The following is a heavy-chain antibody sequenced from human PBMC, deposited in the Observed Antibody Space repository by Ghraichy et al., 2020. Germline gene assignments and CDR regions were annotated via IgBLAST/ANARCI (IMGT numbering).Heavy chain of an antibody. CDR2: IYSPGST. J-gene: IGHJ6*02. CDR3: TRLAKMAPVRASYYYAMDV. Sequence: TETLSLTCTVSGASISNYYWGRIRQPPGQGLEWIGYIYSPGSTSYSPSLMNRVTISMDTSKNHLSLRLNSVTAVDTAVYYCTRLAKMAPVRASYYYAMDVWGQGTTVTVSS. D-gene: IGHD5-24*01. CDR1: GASISNYY. V-gene: IGHV4-4*08.